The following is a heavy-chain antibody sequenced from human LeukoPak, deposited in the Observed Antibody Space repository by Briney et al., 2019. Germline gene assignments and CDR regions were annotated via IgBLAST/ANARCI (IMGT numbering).Heavy chain of an antibody. Sequence: ASVKVSCKASGYTFTGYYMHWVRQAPGQGLEWMGWISPNSGGTNYAQKFQGRVTMTRDTSISTAYMELSRLRSDDTAVYYCARPMVRGVIGVFDYWGQGTLVTVSS. J-gene: IGHJ4*02. CDR3: ARPMVRGVIGVFDY. D-gene: IGHD3-10*01. V-gene: IGHV1-2*02. CDR1: GYTFTGYY. CDR2: ISPNSGGT.